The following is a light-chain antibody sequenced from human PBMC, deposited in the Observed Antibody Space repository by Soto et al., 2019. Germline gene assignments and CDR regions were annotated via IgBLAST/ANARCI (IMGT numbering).Light chain of an antibody. CDR1: NSDVGGYNY. V-gene: IGLV2-14*03. CDR3: SSSTTSNTRQTV. J-gene: IGLJ1*01. Sequence: QCVRAHPSAVSGSPGQSITISCTGTNSDVGGYNYVSLYQHHPGKAPKLIIYDVTNRPSGVSNPFSGSKSGNTASLTISGLQPEDEADYYCSSSTTSNTRQTVFGPAPKVTVL. CDR2: DVT.